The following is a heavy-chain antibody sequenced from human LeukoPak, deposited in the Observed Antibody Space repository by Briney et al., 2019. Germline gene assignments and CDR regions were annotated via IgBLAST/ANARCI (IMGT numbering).Heavy chain of an antibody. CDR2: ISPSGGST. CDR1: GYTFTSNY. CDR3: ARIMNYYGSGSQGPDY. V-gene: IGHV1-46*01. J-gene: IGHJ4*02. D-gene: IGHD3-10*01. Sequence: ASVKVSCKAFGYTFTSNYMHWVRQAPGQGPEWMGVISPSGGSTTYAQKFQGRVTLTRDMSTSTDYLELSSLRSEDTAVYYCARIMNYYGSGSQGPDYWGQGTLVTVSS.